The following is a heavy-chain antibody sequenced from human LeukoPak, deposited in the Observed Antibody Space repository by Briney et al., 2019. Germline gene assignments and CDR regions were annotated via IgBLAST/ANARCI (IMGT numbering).Heavy chain of an antibody. D-gene: IGHD2-2*01. J-gene: IGHJ4*02. CDR1: GGSFSGYY. CDR2: INHSGST. V-gene: IGHV4-34*01. Sequence: PSETLSLTCAVYGGSFSGYYWSWIRQPPGKGLEWIGEINHSGSTNYNPPLKSRVTISVDTSKNQFSLKLSSVTAADTAVYYCARGLVVVVPAATHPSHYDYGGQGTLVTVSS. CDR3: ARGLVVVVPAATHPSHYDY.